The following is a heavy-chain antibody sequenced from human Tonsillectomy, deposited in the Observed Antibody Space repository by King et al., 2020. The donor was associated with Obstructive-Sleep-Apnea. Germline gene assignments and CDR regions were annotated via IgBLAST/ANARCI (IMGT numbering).Heavy chain of an antibody. J-gene: IGHJ4*02. V-gene: IGHV5-51*01. CDR1: GYSFTNYW. CDR3: ARLNVLTGHYLDY. CDR2: IYPGDSDT. Sequence: VQLVESGADVKKPGESLKISCKGSGYSFTNYWIVWVRQMPGKGLEWMGVIYPGDSDTRYSPSFQGQVTMSVDKSISTASLQWSSLKASDTAIYYCARLNVLTGHYLDYWGQGTLVTVSS. D-gene: IGHD3-9*01.